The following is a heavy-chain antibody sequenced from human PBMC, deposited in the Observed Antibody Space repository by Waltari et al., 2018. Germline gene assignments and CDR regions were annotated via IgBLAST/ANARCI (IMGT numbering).Heavy chain of an antibody. J-gene: IGHJ2*01. Sequence: QVQLQESGPGLVKPSQTLSLTCTVSGGSISSGDYYWRWIPQPPGKGLEWIGYIYYSGSTYYNPSLKSRVTISVDTSKNQFSLKLSSVTAADTAVYYCAREVIVVADWYFDLWGRGTLVTVSS. D-gene: IGHD3-22*01. V-gene: IGHV4-30-4*08. CDR3: AREVIVVADWYFDL. CDR2: IYYSGST. CDR1: GGSISSGDYY.